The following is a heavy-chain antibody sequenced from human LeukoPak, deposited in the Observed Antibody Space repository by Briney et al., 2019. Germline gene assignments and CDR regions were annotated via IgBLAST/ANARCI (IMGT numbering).Heavy chain of an antibody. CDR1: GGSISSYY. D-gene: IGHD3-10*01. J-gene: IGHJ6*02. CDR2: IYYSGST. CDR3: AGDRMMVRGLSYYYYGMDV. Sequence: PSETLSLTCTVSGGSISSYYWSWIRQPPGKGLEWIGYIYYSGSTNYNPSLKSRVTISVDTSKNQFSLKLSSVTAADTAVYYCAGDRMMVRGLSYYYYGMDVWGQGTTVTVSS. V-gene: IGHV4-59*01.